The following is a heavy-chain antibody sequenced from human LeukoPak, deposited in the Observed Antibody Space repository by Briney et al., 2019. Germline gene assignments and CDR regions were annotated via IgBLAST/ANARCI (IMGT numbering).Heavy chain of an antibody. CDR3: ARETKYCSGGSCYSDGLDI. Sequence: SETLSLTCTVSGGSISSSNYYWSWIRQPPGKGLEWIGYMYYSGSTNYNPSLKSRVTISVDTSKKQFSLELSSVTAADTAVYYCARETKYCSGGSCYSDGLDIWGQGTMVTVSS. CDR2: MYYSGST. CDR1: GGSISSSNYY. J-gene: IGHJ3*02. V-gene: IGHV4-61*01. D-gene: IGHD2-15*01.